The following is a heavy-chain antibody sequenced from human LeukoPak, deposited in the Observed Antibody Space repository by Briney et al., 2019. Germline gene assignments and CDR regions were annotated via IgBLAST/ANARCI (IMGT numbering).Heavy chain of an antibody. CDR1: GYTFTGYY. CDR2: INPNSGGT. J-gene: IGHJ4*02. CDR3: ARGMGIVAAEFDN. D-gene: IGHD6-13*01. Sequence: ASVKVSCKASGYTFTGYYMHWVRQAPGQGLEWMGRINPNSGGTNYAQKFRGRVTMTRDTSISTAYMEVSRLRYDDTAVYYCARGMGIVAAEFDNWGQGTLVTVSS. V-gene: IGHV1-2*06.